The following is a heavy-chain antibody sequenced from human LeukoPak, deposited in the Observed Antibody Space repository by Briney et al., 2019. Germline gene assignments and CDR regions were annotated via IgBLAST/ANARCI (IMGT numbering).Heavy chain of an antibody. D-gene: IGHD5-12*01. J-gene: IGHJ6*02. CDR3: ASNIVATIIAYYYYYGMDV. Sequence: ASVKVSCKASGYTFTSYGISWVRQAPGQGLEWMGWISAYNGNTNYAQKLQGRVTMTTDTSTSTAYMELRSLRSDDTAVYYCASNIVATIIAYYYYYGMDVWGRGTAVTVSS. CDR1: GYTFTSYG. CDR2: ISAYNGNT. V-gene: IGHV1-18*01.